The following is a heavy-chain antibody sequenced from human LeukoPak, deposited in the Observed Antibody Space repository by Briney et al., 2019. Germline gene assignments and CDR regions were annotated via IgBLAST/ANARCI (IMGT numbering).Heavy chain of an antibody. CDR2: ISSSSSII. D-gene: IGHD1-26*01. V-gene: IGHV3-21*01. Sequence: PGGSLRLSCAAAGFTFRSYSMNWGRQAPGKGLEWVSSISSSSSIIYYADSVKGRFTISRDNANNSLYQKINSLRAEDTAVYYCASDPYNGTYGHYYYYYMDVWGKGTTVTISS. CDR3: ASDPYNGTYGHYYYYYMDV. CDR1: GFTFRSYS. J-gene: IGHJ6*03.